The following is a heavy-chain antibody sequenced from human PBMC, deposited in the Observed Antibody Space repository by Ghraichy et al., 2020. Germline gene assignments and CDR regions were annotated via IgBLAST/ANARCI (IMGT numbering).Heavy chain of an antibody. Sequence: ASVKVSCKASGYIFSSSGISWVRQAPGQGLEWMAWISIYTGNTKYAQNHQGRVTVTTDTSTSTAYMELTSLRSNDTAVYYCARQMYSGSYYGMDVWGQGTTVTVSS. CDR2: ISIYTGNT. CDR1: GYIFSSSG. D-gene: IGHD1-26*01. V-gene: IGHV1-18*01. CDR3: ARQMYSGSYYGMDV. J-gene: IGHJ6*02.